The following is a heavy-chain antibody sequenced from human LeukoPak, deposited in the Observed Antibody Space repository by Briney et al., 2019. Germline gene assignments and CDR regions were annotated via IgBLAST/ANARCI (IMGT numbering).Heavy chain of an antibody. J-gene: IGHJ4*02. CDR3: ARYTVGYSSSWYFDY. CDR1: GYTFTSYG. Sequence: ASVKVSCKASGYTFTSYGISWVRQAPGQGLEWMGWISAYNGNTNYAQKLQGRVTMTTDTSTSTAFMELRSLRSDDTAVYYCARYTVGYSSSWYFDYWGQGTLVTVSS. V-gene: IGHV1-18*01. CDR2: ISAYNGNT. D-gene: IGHD6-13*01.